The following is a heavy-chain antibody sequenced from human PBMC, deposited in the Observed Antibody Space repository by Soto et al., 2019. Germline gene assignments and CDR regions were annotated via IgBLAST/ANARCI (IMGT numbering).Heavy chain of an antibody. CDR3: VRIRYQLPSSVLWLDP. J-gene: IGHJ5*02. V-gene: IGHV4-34*01. Sequence: SETLSLTSAVYGGFLSESYWTWIRQPPGKGLEWIGEINHVGGTNYNPPLKSRVTMSVDTSQNQFSLRLISVTAADTAMYFCVRIRYQLPSSVLWLDPWAQGTPVTVS. CDR1: GGFLSESY. D-gene: IGHD3-16*01. CDR2: INHVGGT.